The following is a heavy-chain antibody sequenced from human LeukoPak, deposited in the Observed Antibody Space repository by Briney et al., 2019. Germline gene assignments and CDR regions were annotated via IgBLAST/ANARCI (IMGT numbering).Heavy chain of an antibody. Sequence: GGSLRLSCAASGFNFGDYGMSWVRQAPGKGLEWVSGINWSGGSTGYADSVKGRLTISRDNAKSSLYLQMNSPRAEDTAFYHCARAPSSGRAIYQFDSWGQGTLVTVSS. CDR2: INWSGGST. V-gene: IGHV3-20*01. CDR1: GFNFGDYG. CDR3: ARAPSSGRAIYQFDS. J-gene: IGHJ5*02. D-gene: IGHD6-19*01.